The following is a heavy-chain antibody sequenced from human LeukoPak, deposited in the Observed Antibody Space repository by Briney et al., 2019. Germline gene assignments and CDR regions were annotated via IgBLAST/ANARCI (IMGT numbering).Heavy chain of an antibody. CDR3: AREGSSYSMDV. CDR1: AFIFSSYW. Sequence: GGSLRLSCAAAAFIFSSYWMYWVRQAPGKGLVWVSRINSDGTSTTYADSVKGRFTISRDNAKNTLYLQMNSLRAEDTAVYYCAREGSSYSMDVWGQGTTVTVSS. J-gene: IGHJ6*02. V-gene: IGHV3-74*01. CDR2: INSDGTST.